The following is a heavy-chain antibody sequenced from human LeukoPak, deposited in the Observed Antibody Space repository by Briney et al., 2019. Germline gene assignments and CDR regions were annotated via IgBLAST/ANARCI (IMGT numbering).Heavy chain of an antibody. D-gene: IGHD2-2*01. CDR3: ARANFLYCSSSTCLVDY. V-gene: IGHV1-2*02. CDR1: GYTFTDY. CDR2: INPNDGDT. J-gene: IGHJ4*02. Sequence: ASVKVSCKASGYTFTDYMHWVRQAPGQGFEWMGWINPNDGDTNYAQKFQGRVTMTRDTSISTAHMEVSRLRSDDTAVYYCARANFLYCSSSTCLVDYWGQGTLVTASS.